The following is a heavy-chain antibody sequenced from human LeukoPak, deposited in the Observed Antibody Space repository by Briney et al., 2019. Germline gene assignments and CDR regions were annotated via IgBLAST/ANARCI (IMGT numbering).Heavy chain of an antibody. CDR2: INPNGGGT. CDR3: ARGSYYGSGSGYFYYMDV. Sequence: ASLKVSCKASGYTFTGYYMHWVRQAPGQGLQWMGWINPNGGGTNYAQKFQGRVTMTSDTSITTAYMELTRLRSDDTAVYYCARGSYYGSGSGYFYYMDVWGKGTTVTISS. D-gene: IGHD3-10*01. V-gene: IGHV1-2*02. J-gene: IGHJ6*03. CDR1: GYTFTGYY.